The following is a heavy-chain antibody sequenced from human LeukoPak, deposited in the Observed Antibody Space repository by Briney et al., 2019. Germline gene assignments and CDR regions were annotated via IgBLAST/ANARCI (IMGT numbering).Heavy chain of an antibody. Sequence: GGSLRLSCAASEFTFSSYAMHWVRQAPGKGLEWVAAISFDGNNEYYADSVKGRFTISRDNSKNTLYLQMNSLRAEDTAVYYCADIIRKYTSGYYYFDYWGQGTLVTVSS. V-gene: IGHV3-30-3*01. CDR3: ADIIRKYTSGYYYFDY. J-gene: IGHJ4*02. CDR2: ISFDGNNE. D-gene: IGHD6-25*01. CDR1: EFTFSSYA.